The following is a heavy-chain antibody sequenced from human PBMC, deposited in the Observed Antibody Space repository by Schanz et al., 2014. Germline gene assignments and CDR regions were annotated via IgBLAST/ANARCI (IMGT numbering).Heavy chain of an antibody. Sequence: QVQLVESGGGVVQPGRSLRLSCAAAGFTFSNYAMHWVRQAPGKGLEWVALISHDGSHKYYADSVRGRFTISRGSSKNTLYVQMNSLRAEDTAVYYCARDRQQLVGRIGYYYGMDVWGQGTTVTVSS. CDR2: ISHDGSHK. V-gene: IGHV3-30*04. CDR3: ARDRQQLVGRIGYYYGMDV. CDR1: GFTFSNYA. J-gene: IGHJ6*02. D-gene: IGHD6-13*01.